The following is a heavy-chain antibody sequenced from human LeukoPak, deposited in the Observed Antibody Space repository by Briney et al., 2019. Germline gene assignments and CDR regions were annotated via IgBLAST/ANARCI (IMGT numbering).Heavy chain of an antibody. Sequence: PSETLSLTCKVSGGSIGSNGFYWGWIRQPPGEGLEWIGSIYYPGSTHYNPSLESRVTISVDTSKYQVSLTLSSVTATDTAVYYCVRHVSSGWDYYNGLDVWGQGTTVTVSS. CDR1: GGSIGSNGFY. V-gene: IGHV4-39*01. CDR3: VRHVSSGWDYYNGLDV. J-gene: IGHJ6*02. D-gene: IGHD6-19*01. CDR2: IYYPGST.